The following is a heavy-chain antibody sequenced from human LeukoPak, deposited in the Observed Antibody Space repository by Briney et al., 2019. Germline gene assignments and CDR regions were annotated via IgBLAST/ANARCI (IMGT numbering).Heavy chain of an antibody. J-gene: IGHJ4*02. D-gene: IGHD5-18*01. CDR1: GFTFRSYG. Sequence: GGCLTLSCTASGFTFRSYGMHLVRQAPGKGLEWVAFIRYDGSIQYYAHSVKGRFTISRDNSNNTLYLQMNTLRGDDTAVYFCAKGYGESHFDSWGQGTLVTVSS. CDR3: AKGYGESHFDS. V-gene: IGHV3-30*02. CDR2: IRYDGSIQ.